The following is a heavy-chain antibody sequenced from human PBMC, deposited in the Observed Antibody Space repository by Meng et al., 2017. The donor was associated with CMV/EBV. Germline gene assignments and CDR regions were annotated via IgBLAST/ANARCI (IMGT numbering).Heavy chain of an antibody. CDR1: GFTFSNFE. Sequence: SCAASGFTFSNFEMSWVRQCPGKGLEWIGYIYYSGSTNYNPSLKSRVTISVDTSKNQFSLKLSSVTAADTAVYYCARGVSYGSFYYYGMDVWGQGTTVTVSS. V-gene: IGHV4-59*01. J-gene: IGHJ6*02. D-gene: IGHD5-18*01. CDR3: ARGVSYGSFYYYGMDV. CDR2: IYYSGST.